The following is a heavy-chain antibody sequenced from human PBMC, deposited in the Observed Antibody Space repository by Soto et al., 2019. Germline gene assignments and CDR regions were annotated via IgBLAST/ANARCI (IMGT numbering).Heavy chain of an antibody. Sequence: QVQLQQWGAGLLKPSETLSLTCTIYGGSFSSYYWSWIRQPPGKELEWIGEINDSGSTNYNPSLKSRVTISVHTSKNQFSLRLSSVTAADTAVYYCASIKWLRSVLPVDYWGQGTLVTVSS. D-gene: IGHD5-12*01. V-gene: IGHV4-34*01. J-gene: IGHJ4*02. CDR3: ASIKWLRSVLPVDY. CDR1: GGSFSSYY. CDR2: INDSGST.